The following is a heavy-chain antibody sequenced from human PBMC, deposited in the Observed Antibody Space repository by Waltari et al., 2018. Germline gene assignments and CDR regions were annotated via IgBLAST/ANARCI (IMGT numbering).Heavy chain of an antibody. CDR3: ARERVYNSSSLGMDV. V-gene: IGHV4-61*02. Sequence: QVQLQESGPGLVKPSQTLSLTCTVSGGSISSGSYYWSWIRQPAGKGLEWIGRIYTSGSTNYNPSLKSRVTISVDTSKNQFSLKLSSVTAADTAVYYCARERVYNSSSLGMDVWGQGTTVTVSS. J-gene: IGHJ6*02. CDR2: IYTSGST. D-gene: IGHD6-6*01. CDR1: GGSISSGSYY.